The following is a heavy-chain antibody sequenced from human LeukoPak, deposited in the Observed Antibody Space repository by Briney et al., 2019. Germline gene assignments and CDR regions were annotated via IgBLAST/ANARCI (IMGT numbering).Heavy chain of an antibody. J-gene: IGHJ4*02. CDR3: ARVLIAATGGDY. V-gene: IGHV3-74*01. Sequence: GGSLRLSCAASGFTFSSHWMHWVRQAPGKGLVWVSRINTDGSTTSYADSVKGRFTISRDNAKNTVSLQMNGLRADDTAAYYCARVLIAATGGDYWGQGTLVTVFS. CDR1: GFTFSSHW. CDR2: INTDGSTT. D-gene: IGHD6-13*01.